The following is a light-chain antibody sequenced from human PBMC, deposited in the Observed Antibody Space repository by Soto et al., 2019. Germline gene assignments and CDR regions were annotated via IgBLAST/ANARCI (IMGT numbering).Light chain of an antibody. V-gene: IGKV3-20*01. J-gene: IGKJ1*01. Sequence: EIVLTQSPGTLSLSPGERATLYCRASQSVSSSYLAWFQLKPGQAPRLLIHGASSRATGIPDRFSGSGSGTVLTLTISRLEPEDFAVYYCQQYGSSPRTFGQGTKVEIK. CDR2: GAS. CDR3: QQYGSSPRT. CDR1: QSVSSSY.